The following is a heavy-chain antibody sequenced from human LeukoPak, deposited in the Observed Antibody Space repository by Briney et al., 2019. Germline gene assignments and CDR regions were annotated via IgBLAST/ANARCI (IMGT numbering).Heavy chain of an antibody. CDR2: INPNSGGT. V-gene: IGHV1-2*04. Sequence: ASVKVSCKASGYTFTGYYMHWVRQATGQGLEWTGWINPNSGGTNYAQKFQGWVTMTRDTSISTAYMELSRLRSDDTAVYYCAAASPEAAFDIWGQGTMVTVSS. CDR1: GYTFTGYY. D-gene: IGHD6-25*01. CDR3: AAASPEAAFDI. J-gene: IGHJ3*02.